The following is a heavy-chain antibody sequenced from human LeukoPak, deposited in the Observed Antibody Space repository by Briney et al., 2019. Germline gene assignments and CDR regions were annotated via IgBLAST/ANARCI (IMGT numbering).Heavy chain of an antibody. V-gene: IGHV3-30*02. J-gene: IGHJ6*03. D-gene: IGHD3-3*01. CDR3: ARGLDQSSPFFLEWLNAPDYYYYYMDV. CDR2: IQNDGGNE. Sequence: PGGSLRLSCATSGFTFSTFHMHWVRQAPGGVPEWVAFIQNDGGNEYYGDSVKGRFTISRDNSKSTLYLQLNSLTTEDTAVYYCARGLDQSSPFFLEWLNAPDYYYYYMDVWGKGTTVTVSS. CDR1: GFTFSTFH.